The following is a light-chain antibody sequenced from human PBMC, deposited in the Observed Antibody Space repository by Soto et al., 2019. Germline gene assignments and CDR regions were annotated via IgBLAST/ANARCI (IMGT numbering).Light chain of an antibody. J-gene: IGKJ1*01. CDR2: KAS. V-gene: IGKV1-5*03. CDR1: ESISSW. Sequence: DIQMTQSPSTLSASVGDRVTITCRASESISSWLPWFQQKPGRAPKLLIYKASILESGVSSRFSGSESGTEFTLTISSLQPEDFATYFCQQYSAKWSFGQGTKVEIK. CDR3: QQYSAKWS.